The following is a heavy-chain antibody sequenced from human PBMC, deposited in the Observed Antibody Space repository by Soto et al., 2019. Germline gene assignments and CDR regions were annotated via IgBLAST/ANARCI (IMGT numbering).Heavy chain of an antibody. D-gene: IGHD5-12*01. CDR1: GGSISSYS. J-gene: IGHJ4*02. CDR3: ARAPPHIVATTRECDY. V-gene: IGHV4-59*01. CDR2: IYYSGST. Sequence: QVQLQESGPGLVKPSETLSLTCTVSGGSISSYSWSWIRQPPGKGLELIGYIYYSGSTNYNPSLKSRVTISVDTSQTQFSLKLSSVTAADKAVYYCARAPPHIVATTRECDYWGQGTLVTVSS.